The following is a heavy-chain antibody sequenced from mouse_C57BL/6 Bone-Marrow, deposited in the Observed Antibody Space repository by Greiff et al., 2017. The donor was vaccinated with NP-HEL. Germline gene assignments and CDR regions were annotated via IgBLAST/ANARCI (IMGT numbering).Heavy chain of an antibody. Sequence: QVQLKQPGAELVKPGASVKLSCKASGYTFTSYWMHWVKQRPGQGLEWIGNINPSNGGTNYNEKFKSKATLTVDKSSSTAYMQLSSLTSEDSAVYYCAREGTGSYWYFDVWGTGTTVTVSS. CDR3: AREGTGSYWYFDV. D-gene: IGHD4-1*01. V-gene: IGHV1-53*01. CDR2: INPSNGGT. CDR1: GYTFTSYW. J-gene: IGHJ1*03.